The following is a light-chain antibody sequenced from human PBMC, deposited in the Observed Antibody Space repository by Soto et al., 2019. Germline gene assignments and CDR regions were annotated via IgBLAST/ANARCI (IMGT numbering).Light chain of an antibody. J-gene: IGLJ2*01. V-gene: IGLV2-8*01. CDR1: SSDVGGYKY. Sequence: QSAPTQPPSASGSPGQSVTISCAGTSSDVGGYKYVSWYQQHPGKAPKLFIYEVNKRPSGVPDRFSGSKSGNTASLTVSGLQAEDEADYYCSSYAGSNKVVFGGGTKLTVL. CDR2: EVN. CDR3: SSYAGSNKVV.